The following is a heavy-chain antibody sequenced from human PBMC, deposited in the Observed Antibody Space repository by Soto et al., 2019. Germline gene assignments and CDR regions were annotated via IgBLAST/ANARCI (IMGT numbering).Heavy chain of an antibody. Sequence: ASVKVSCKASGYSFTGYYMHWVRLAPGQGLEWMGWINPNSGGTNYAEKFQGWVTMTRDTSISTAHMELNRLRSDDTAVYYCALGYCSGGSCYHFDYWGQGTLVTVSS. CDR3: ALGYCSGGSCYHFDY. V-gene: IGHV1-2*04. CDR2: INPNSGGT. CDR1: GYSFTGYY. D-gene: IGHD2-15*01. J-gene: IGHJ4*02.